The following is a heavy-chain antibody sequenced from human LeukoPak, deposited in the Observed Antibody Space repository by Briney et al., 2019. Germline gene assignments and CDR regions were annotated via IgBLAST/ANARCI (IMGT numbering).Heavy chain of an antibody. V-gene: IGHV3-53*01. Sequence: GGSLRLSCAASGFTVSSNYMSWVRQAPGKGLEWVSVIYSGGSTYYADSVKGRFTISRDSSKTTMYMQMNSLRVEDTAVYYCAKNYYDILTGYYIDWGQGTLVTVSS. CDR3: AKNYYDILTGYYID. CDR2: IYSGGST. D-gene: IGHD3-9*01. CDR1: GFTVSSNY. J-gene: IGHJ4*02.